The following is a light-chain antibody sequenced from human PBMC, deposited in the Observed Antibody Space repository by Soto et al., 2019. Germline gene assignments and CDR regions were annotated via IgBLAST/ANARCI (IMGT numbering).Light chain of an antibody. V-gene: IGKV1-39*01. J-gene: IGKJ1*01. CDR1: QSISSY. CDR3: QQSYSTPPT. CDR2: AAS. Sequence: DIQITQSPSSLSAXVGXRXTITCRASQSISSYLNWYQQKPGKAPKLLIYAASSLQSGVPSRFSGSGSGTDFTLTISSLQPEDFATYYCQQSYSTPPTFGQGTKVDIK.